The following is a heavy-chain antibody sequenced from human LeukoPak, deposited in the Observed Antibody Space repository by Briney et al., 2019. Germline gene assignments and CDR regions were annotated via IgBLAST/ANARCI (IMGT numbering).Heavy chain of an antibody. CDR2: INPNSGGT. J-gene: IGHJ4*02. V-gene: IGHV1-2*06. D-gene: IGHD2-15*01. CDR3: ALNVVVVAAYFDY. CDR1: GYTFTGYY. Sequence: GASVKVSCKASGYTFTGYYMHWVRQAPGQGLEWMGRINPNSGGTNYAQKFQGRVTMTRDTSISTAYMELSRLRSDDTAVYYCALNVVVVAAYFDYWGQGTLVTLSS.